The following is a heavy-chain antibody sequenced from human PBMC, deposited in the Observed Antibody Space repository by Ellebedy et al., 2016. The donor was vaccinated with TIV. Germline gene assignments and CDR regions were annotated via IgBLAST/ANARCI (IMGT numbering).Heavy chain of an antibody. CDR2: IKLDGST. D-gene: IGHD2-2*01. Sequence: MPSETLSLTCAVFGGSLGGYNLTWIRQSPGKGLEWLGQIKLDGSTNYSPSLKSRLTISIDTSKNQFSLKLTSVTAADTAVYYCARGAIVVVPTAVLIVASYYYSYYMDVWGTGTTAIVSS. CDR3: ARGAIVVVPTAVLIVASYYYSYYMDV. CDR1: GGSLGGYN. V-gene: IGHV4-34*01. J-gene: IGHJ6*03.